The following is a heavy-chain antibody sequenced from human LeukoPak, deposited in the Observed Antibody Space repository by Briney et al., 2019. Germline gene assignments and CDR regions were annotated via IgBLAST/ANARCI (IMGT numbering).Heavy chain of an antibody. V-gene: IGHV3-7*01. Sequence: GGSLRLSCAVSGFTFSSYWMSWVRQAPGKGLEWVANIKQDGSEKYYVDSVKGRFTMSRDNAKNSLYLQMNSLRAEDTAVYYCARVQWELRGVGSYFEYWGQGALVTVSS. J-gene: IGHJ4*02. CDR2: IKQDGSEK. CDR3: ARVQWELRGVGSYFEY. D-gene: IGHD1-26*01. CDR1: GFTFSSYW.